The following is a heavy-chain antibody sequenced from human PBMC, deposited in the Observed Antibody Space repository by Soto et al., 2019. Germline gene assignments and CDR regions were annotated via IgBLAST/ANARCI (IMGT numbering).Heavy chain of an antibody. D-gene: IGHD2-2*01. CDR1: GGSISSDNL. Sequence: SETLSLTCAVSGGSISSDNLWSWVRQPPGQGLEWIGEIFHSGSANFNPSLKSRIIMSVDKSKNQFSLKLSSVTAEDTAVYYCASRSPALDYWGQGTLVTVSS. J-gene: IGHJ4*02. CDR3: ASRSPALDY. CDR2: IFHSGSA. V-gene: IGHV4-4*02.